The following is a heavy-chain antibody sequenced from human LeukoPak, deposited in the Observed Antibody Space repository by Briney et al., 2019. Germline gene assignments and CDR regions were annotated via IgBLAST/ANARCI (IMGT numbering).Heavy chain of an antibody. V-gene: IGHV3-74*01. CDR3: APGLSYFDY. CDR1: GNYW. CDR2: INGDGSWT. Sequence: QTGGSLRLSCAASGNYWMHWVRQAPGKGLVWVSHINGDGSWTTYADSVKGRFTISKDNAKNTVYLQMNSLRAEDTAVYYCAPGLSYFDYWGQGTLVTVSS. J-gene: IGHJ4*02.